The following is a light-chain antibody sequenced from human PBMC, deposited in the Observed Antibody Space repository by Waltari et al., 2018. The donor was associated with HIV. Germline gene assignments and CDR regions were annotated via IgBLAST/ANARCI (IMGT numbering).Light chain of an antibody. CDR1: QSLLPSSNNKDY. Sequence: IVMTQSPDSLAVSLREQATIKCESDQSLLPSSNNKDYLGLYQQKPGQPPKLLVSWASTRESGGPDRFSGSGSGTECTITISSLQAEDVAVYYCQQYYSPLLTFGGGNKVEIK. CDR2: WAS. CDR3: QQYYSPLLT. V-gene: IGKV4-1*01. J-gene: IGKJ4*02.